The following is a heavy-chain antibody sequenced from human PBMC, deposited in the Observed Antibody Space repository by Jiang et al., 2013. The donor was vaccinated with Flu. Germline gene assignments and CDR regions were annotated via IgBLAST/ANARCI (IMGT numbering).Heavy chain of an antibody. V-gene: IGHV1-3*01. CDR2: INAGNGNT. Sequence: SGAEVKKPGASVKVSCKASGYTFTSYAMHWVRQAPGQRLEWMGWINAGNGNTKYSQKFQGRVTITRDTSASTAYMELSSLRSEDTAVYYCARMNLVDTAMVTYYGMDVWGKGTTVTVSS. CDR3: ARMNLVDTAMVTYYGMDV. CDR1: GYTFTSYA. J-gene: IGHJ6*04. D-gene: IGHD5-18*01.